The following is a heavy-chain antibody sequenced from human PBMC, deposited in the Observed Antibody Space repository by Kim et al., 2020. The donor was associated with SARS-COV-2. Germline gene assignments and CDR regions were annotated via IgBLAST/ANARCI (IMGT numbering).Heavy chain of an antibody. CDR1: GGSFSGYY. V-gene: IGHV4-34*01. D-gene: IGHD6-13*01. CDR3: ARRKTRIAAAGTGGWFDP. J-gene: IGHJ5*02. CDR2: INHSGST. Sequence: SETLSLTCAVYGGSFSGYYWSWIRQPPGKGLEWIGEINHSGSTNYNPSLKSRVTISVDTSKNQFSLKLSSVTAADTAVYYCARRKTRIAAAGTGGWFDPWGQGTLVTVSS.